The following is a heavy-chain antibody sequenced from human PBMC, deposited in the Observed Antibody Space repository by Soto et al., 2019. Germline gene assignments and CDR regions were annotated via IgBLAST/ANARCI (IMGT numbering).Heavy chain of an antibody. D-gene: IGHD3-22*01. CDR2: ISSSSYI. J-gene: IGHJ4*02. Sequence: PGGSLRLSCAASGFTFSSYSMNWVRQAPGKGLAWVSSISSSSYIYYADSVKGRFTISRDNAKNSLYLQMNSLRAEDTAVYYCARDEDSSGYYFDYWGQGTLVTVSS. CDR3: ARDEDSSGYYFDY. V-gene: IGHV3-21*01. CDR1: GFTFSSYS.